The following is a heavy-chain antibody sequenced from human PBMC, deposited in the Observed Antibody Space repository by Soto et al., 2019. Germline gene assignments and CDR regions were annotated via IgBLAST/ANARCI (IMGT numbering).Heavy chain of an antibody. V-gene: IGHV1-69*06. J-gene: IGHJ4*02. CDR3: XXXXXXRFGEPYPFDY. Sequence: QVQLVQSGAEVKKPGSSVKVSCKASGGTFSSYAISWVRQAPGQGLEWMGGIIPIFGTANYAQKFQGRVTITADKSTSTAYMELSSLRSEDTAVYXXXXXXXXRFGEPYPFDYWGQGTLVTVXS. CDR2: IIPIFGTA. D-gene: IGHD3-10*01. CDR1: GGTFSSYA.